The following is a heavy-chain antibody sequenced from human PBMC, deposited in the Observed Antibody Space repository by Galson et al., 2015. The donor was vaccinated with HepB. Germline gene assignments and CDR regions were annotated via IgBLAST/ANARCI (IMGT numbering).Heavy chain of an antibody. Sequence: LRLSCAASGFTFNSYAMHWVRQAPGKGLEWVAAMSSEGSSIYYADSVKGRFTISRDNSKNTLYLQMNSLRAEDTAVYYCARAYAPTPDTFDIWGQGTVVTVSS. V-gene: IGHV3-30-3*01. CDR2: MSSEGSSI. J-gene: IGHJ3*02. CDR3: ARAYAPTPDTFDI. D-gene: IGHD2-2*01. CDR1: GFTFNSYA.